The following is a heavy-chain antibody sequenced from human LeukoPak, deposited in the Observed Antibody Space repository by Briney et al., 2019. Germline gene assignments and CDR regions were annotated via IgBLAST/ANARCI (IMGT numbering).Heavy chain of an antibody. CDR1: GGSISSYY. J-gene: IGHJ5*02. CDR3: ARGVAAAGAHRFDP. Sequence: SETLSLTCTVSGGSISSYYWSWIRQPPGKGLEWIGYIYYSGSTNYNPSLKSRVTISVDTSKNQFSLKLSSLTAADTAVYYCARGVAAAGAHRFDPWGQGTLVTVSS. CDR2: IYYSGST. D-gene: IGHD6-13*01. V-gene: IGHV4-59*01.